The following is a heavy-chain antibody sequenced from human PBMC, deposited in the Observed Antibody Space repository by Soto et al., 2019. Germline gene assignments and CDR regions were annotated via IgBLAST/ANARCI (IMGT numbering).Heavy chain of an antibody. CDR3: AIVRLEQHMSNYYE. J-gene: IGHJ4*02. D-gene: IGHD3-16*01. Sequence: PAQTLSLTCAIFGDSVSSKSVAWNWIRQSPSRGLEWLGRTYYRSKWYDDYAVSVKSRIAINPDTSKNQFSLQLNSVTPEDTAVYYWAIVRLEQHMSNYYEWGQGILATLSS. V-gene: IGHV6-1*01. CDR1: GDSVSSKSVA. CDR2: TYYRSKWYD.